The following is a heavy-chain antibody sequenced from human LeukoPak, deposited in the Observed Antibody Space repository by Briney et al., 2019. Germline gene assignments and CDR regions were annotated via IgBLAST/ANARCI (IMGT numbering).Heavy chain of an antibody. CDR2: VTGSGGIT. CDR3: AKRGSGGLYSFDY. V-gene: IGHV3-23*01. CDR1: GFTFSNYG. D-gene: IGHD1-26*01. J-gene: IGHJ4*02. Sequence: PGGSLRLSCAASGFTFSNYGMSWVRQAPGKGLEWVSAVTGSGGITFYSDSVKGRFTISRDNSKNTLFLRLNSLRAEDTAVYYCAKRGSGGLYSFDYWGLGTLVTVSS.